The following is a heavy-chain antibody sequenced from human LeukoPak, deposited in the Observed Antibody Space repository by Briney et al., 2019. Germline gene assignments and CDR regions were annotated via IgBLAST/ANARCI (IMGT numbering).Heavy chain of an antibody. J-gene: IGHJ4*02. Sequence: GGSLRLSCAASGFIFSDFSISWVRQAPGKGLEGVSCISSSSSDIYYADSVKGRFTVSRDNAKNSLHLQMNSLRAEDTAVYYCATSPVYSYGHPYYFDYWGQGTLVTVSS. V-gene: IGHV3-21*01. D-gene: IGHD5-18*01. CDR2: ISSSSSDI. CDR1: GFIFSDFS. CDR3: ATSPVYSYGHPYYFDY.